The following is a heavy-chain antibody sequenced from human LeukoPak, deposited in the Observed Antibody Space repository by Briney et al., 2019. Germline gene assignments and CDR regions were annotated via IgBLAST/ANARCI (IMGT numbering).Heavy chain of an antibody. CDR1: GFSLSTSGAG. D-gene: IGHD2-15*01. CDR2: IYWDDDK. J-gene: IGHJ4*02. Sequence: SGPTLVKPTQTLTLTCTFSGFSLSTSGAGVGWIRQPPGKALEWLALIYWDDDKRYSPSLKSRLTITKDTSKNQVVLTMTNMDPVDTATYYCAHMRLGYCSGGSCKAYDYWGQGTLVTVSS. V-gene: IGHV2-5*02. CDR3: AHMRLGYCSGGSCKAYDY.